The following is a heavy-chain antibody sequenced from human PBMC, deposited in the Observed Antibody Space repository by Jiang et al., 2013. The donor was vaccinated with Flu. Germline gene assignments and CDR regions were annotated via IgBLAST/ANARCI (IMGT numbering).Heavy chain of an antibody. D-gene: IGHD2-2*03. J-gene: IGHJ6*01. CDR3: ARVVDIVVVPAARYNYYYYYGMDV. CDR1: GFTFSSYA. Sequence: VQLVESGGGVVQPGRSLRLSCAASGFTFSSYAMHWVRQAPGKGLEWVAVISYDGSNKYYADSVKGRFTISRDNSKNTLYLQMNSLRAEDTAVYYCARVVDIVVVPAARYNYYYYYGMDV. CDR2: ISYDGSNK. V-gene: IGHV3-30*11.